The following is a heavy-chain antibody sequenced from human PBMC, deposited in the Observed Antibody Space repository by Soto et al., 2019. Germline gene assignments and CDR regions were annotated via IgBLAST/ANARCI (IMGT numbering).Heavy chain of an antibody. CDR2: IIPISETT. D-gene: IGHD2-2*01. V-gene: IGHV1-69*01. J-gene: IGHJ6*02. Sequence: QVQLVQSGAEVKKPGSSVKVSCKASGGTFSSYAISWVRQAPGQGLEWMGGIIPISETTNYAQKFQGRDTITADESKSTAYMELSSLRSEDTAVYYCARSQGSSTSLEIYYYYYYGMDVWGQGTTVTVSS. CDR3: ARSQGSSTSLEIYYYYYYGMDV. CDR1: GGTFSSYA.